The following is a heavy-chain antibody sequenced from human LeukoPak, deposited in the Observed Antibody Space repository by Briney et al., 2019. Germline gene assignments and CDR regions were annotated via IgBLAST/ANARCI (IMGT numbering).Heavy chain of an antibody. J-gene: IGHJ4*02. Sequence: GGSLRLSCAASGFTFSSYATHWVRQAPGKGLGYVSAISSNGGSTYYANSVKGRFTISRDNSKNTLYLQMGSLRAEDMAVYYCARGPRDHPDYWGQGTLVTVSS. CDR1: GFTFSSYA. CDR3: ARGPRDHPDY. D-gene: IGHD1-14*01. CDR2: ISSNGGST. V-gene: IGHV3-64*01.